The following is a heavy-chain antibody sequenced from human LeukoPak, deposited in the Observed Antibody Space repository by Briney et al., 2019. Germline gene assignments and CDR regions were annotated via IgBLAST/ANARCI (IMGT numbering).Heavy chain of an antibody. J-gene: IGHJ4*02. CDR2: IYSGGST. D-gene: IGHD3-10*01. Sequence: GGSLRLSCAASGFTFSNYAMNWVRQAPGKGLEWVSVIYSGGSTYYADSVKGRFTISRDNSKNTLYLQMNSLRAEDTAVYYCARDSGKTHWGQGTLVTVSS. CDR1: GFTFSNYA. CDR3: ARDSGKTH. V-gene: IGHV3-53*01.